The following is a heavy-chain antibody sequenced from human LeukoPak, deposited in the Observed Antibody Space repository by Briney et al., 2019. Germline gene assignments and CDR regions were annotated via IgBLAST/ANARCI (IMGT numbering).Heavy chain of an antibody. J-gene: IGHJ4*02. V-gene: IGHV1-18*01. D-gene: IGHD5-12*01. Sequence: EASVKVSCKASGYTFTSYGISWVRQTPGQGLEWMGWISAYNGNTNYAQKLQGRVTMTTDTSTSTAYMELRSLRSDDTAVYYRARDGPGGYYPYFDYWGQGTLVTVSS. CDR1: GYTFTSYG. CDR3: ARDGPGGYYPYFDY. CDR2: ISAYNGNT.